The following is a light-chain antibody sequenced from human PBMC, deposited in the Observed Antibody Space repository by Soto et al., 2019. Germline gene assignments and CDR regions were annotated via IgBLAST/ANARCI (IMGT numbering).Light chain of an antibody. V-gene: IGLV3-25*02. J-gene: IGLJ3*02. CDR3: QSADSTGTWV. Sequence: SYELTQPPSVSVSPGQTARVTCSGDAFPKQYAFWYQQKPGQAPVLVIYKDIERPSGIPERFSGSSSGTTATLSISGVQAEDEADYYCQSADSTGTWVFGGGTKLTVL. CDR2: KDI. CDR1: AFPKQY.